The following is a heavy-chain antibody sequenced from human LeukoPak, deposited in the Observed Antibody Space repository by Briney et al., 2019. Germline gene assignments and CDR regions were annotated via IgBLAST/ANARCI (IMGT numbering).Heavy chain of an antibody. Sequence: GASVKVSCKASGYTFTNYDIHWVRQAPGQGLEWVGWMIPNTGNTGYAQKFQGRVTMTRDTSISTAYMELSSLRSDDTAIYYCARMYYDGSGRDGNWFDPWGQGTLVTVSS. CDR2: MIPNTGNT. CDR1: GYTFTNYD. CDR3: ARMYYDGSGRDGNWFDP. V-gene: IGHV1-8*01. D-gene: IGHD3-10*01. J-gene: IGHJ5*02.